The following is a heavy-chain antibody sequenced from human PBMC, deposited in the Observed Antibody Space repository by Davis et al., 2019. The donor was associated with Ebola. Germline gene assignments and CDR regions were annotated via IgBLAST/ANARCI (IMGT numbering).Heavy chain of an antibody. Sequence: GESLKISCAASGFTFSSYGMHWVRQAPGKGLEWVAVISYDGSNKYYADSVRGRFTVSRDNSKNTLYLQMNSLRVEDTAVYYCARQASGYTYRAFDFWGQGTMVTVSS. D-gene: IGHD5-18*01. CDR1: GFTFSSYG. V-gene: IGHV3-30*03. J-gene: IGHJ3*01. CDR3: ARQASGYTYRAFDF. CDR2: ISYDGSNK.